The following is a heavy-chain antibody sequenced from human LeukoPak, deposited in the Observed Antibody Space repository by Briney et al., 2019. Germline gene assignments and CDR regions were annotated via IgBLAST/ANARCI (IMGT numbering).Heavy chain of an antibody. CDR2: ISSSGSAI. CDR1: GFTFSDYY. J-gene: IGHJ4*02. D-gene: IGHD6-13*01. V-gene: IGHV3-11*04. CDR3: ARSIAAAGGFDY. Sequence: GGSLRLSCAASGFTFSDYYMTWIRQAPGKGLEWVSYISSSGSAIYYADSVKGRFTISRDNAKNSLYLQMNSLRAEDTAVYHCARSIAAAGGFDYWGQGTLVTVSS.